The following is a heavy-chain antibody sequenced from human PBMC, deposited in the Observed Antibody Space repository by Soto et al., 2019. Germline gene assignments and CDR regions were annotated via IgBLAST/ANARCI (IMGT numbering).Heavy chain of an antibody. J-gene: IGHJ4*02. CDR1: GYSFTSYW. V-gene: IGHV5-51*01. CDR3: ARHGGRLIAPAY. D-gene: IGHD2-2*01. CDR2: IYPGDSDT. Sequence: GESLKISCEASGYSFTSYWIGWVRQMPGKGLEWMGIIYPGDSDTRYSPSFQGQVAMSVDKSISTAYLQWNSLKASDTAMYYCARHGGRLIAPAYWGQGTLVTVSS.